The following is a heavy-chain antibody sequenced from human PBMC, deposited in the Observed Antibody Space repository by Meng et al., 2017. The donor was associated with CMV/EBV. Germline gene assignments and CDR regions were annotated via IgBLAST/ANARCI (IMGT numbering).Heavy chain of an antibody. CDR1: GFTFSGYS. Sequence: GESLKISCAASGFTFSGYSMNWVRQAPGKGLEWVSSISSSSSYIYYADSVKGRFTISRDNAKNSLYLQMNSLRAEDTAVYYCARDEYDFWSGKNWRWDYYYYGMDVWGQGTTVTVSS. CDR3: ARDEYDFWSGKNWRWDYYYYGMDV. V-gene: IGHV3-21*01. J-gene: IGHJ6*02. D-gene: IGHD3-3*01. CDR2: ISSSSSYI.